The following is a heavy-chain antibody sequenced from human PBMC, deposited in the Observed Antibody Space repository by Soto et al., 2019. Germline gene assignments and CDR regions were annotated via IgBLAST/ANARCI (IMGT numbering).Heavy chain of an antibody. CDR3: ARDCSGGSCYSDY. V-gene: IGHV1-69*13. D-gene: IGHD2-15*01. J-gene: IGHJ4*02. Sequence: SVKVSCKASGGTFSSYAISWVRQAPGQGLEWMGGIIPIFGTANYAQKFQGRVTITADESTSTAYMELSSLRSEDTAVYYCARDCSGGSCYSDYWGQGTLVTVSS. CDR1: GGTFSSYA. CDR2: IIPIFGTA.